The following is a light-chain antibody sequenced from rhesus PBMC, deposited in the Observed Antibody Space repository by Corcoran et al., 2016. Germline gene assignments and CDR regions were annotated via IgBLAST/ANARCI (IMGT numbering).Light chain of an antibody. Sequence: EIVLTQSPATLSLSPGERATLSCRASQSVSSRLAWYQQKPGQAPRLLIYGASNRVTGIPERVSGSGSRTDFTLTISSLEPEDVAVYVGQQATNWSWTFGQGTKVEI. J-gene: IGKJ1*01. V-gene: IGKV3-17*02. CDR2: GAS. CDR3: QQATNWSWT. CDR1: QSVSSR.